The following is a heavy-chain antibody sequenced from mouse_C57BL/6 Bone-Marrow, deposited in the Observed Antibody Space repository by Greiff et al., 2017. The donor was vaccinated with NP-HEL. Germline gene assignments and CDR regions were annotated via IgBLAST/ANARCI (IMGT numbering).Heavy chain of an antibody. CDR1: GYAFSSSW. Sequence: LVESGPELVKPGASVKISCKASGYAFSSSWMNWVKQRPGKGLEWIGRIYPGDGDTKYNGKFKGKATLTADKSSSTAYMQLSSLTSEDSAVYFCARLTTAGYFDVWGTGTTVTVSS. J-gene: IGHJ1*03. CDR3: ARLTTAGYFDV. CDR2: IYPGDGDT. V-gene: IGHV1-82*01. D-gene: IGHD1-2*01.